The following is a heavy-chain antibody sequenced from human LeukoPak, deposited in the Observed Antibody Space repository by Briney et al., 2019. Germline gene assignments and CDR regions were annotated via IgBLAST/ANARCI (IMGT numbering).Heavy chain of an antibody. J-gene: IGHJ5*02. CDR1: GGSISSGGYY. D-gene: IGHD3-10*01. CDR2: IYHSGST. V-gene: IGHV4-30-2*02. Sequence: KPSETLSLTCTVSGGSISSGGYYWSWIRQPPGKGLEWIGYIYHSGSTYYNPSLKSRVTISVDRSKNQFSLKLSSVTAADTAVYYCARSPYGSGVWFDPWGQGTLVTVSS. CDR3: ARSPYGSGVWFDP.